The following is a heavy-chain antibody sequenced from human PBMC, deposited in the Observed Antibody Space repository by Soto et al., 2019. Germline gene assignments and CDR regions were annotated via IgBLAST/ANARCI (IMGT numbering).Heavy chain of an antibody. CDR1: GFTFGDYA. V-gene: IGHV3-49*03. CDR3: TREDYYDSSGYHFLGYFDY. Sequence: GGSLRLSCTASGFTFGDYAMSWFRQAPGKGLEWVGFIRSKAYGGTTEYAASVKGRFTISRDDSKSIAYLQMNSLKTEDTAVYYCTREDYYDSSGYHFLGYFDYWGQGTLVTVSS. J-gene: IGHJ4*02. CDR2: IRSKAYGGTT. D-gene: IGHD3-22*01.